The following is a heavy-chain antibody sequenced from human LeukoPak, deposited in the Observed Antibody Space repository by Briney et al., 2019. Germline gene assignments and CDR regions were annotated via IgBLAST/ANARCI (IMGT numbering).Heavy chain of an antibody. CDR2: ISYDGSNK. Sequence: GGSLRLSCVASGFPFSSYWMTWVRQAPGKGLEWVAVISYDGSNKYYADSVKGRFTISRDNSKNTLYLQMNSLRAEDTAVYYCAREANGVCHYWGQGTLVTVSS. CDR3: AREANGVCHY. V-gene: IGHV3-30-3*01. CDR1: GFPFSSYW. D-gene: IGHD2-8*01. J-gene: IGHJ4*02.